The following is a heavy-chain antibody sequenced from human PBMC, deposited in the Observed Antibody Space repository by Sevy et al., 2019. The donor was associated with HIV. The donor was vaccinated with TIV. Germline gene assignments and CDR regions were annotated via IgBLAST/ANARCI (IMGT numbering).Heavy chain of an antibody. V-gene: IGHV1-69*13. CDR1: GGTFSSYA. CDR3: AREGGYYDSSGYYYVGSNFDY. D-gene: IGHD3-22*01. CDR2: IIPIFGTA. Sequence: ASVKVSCKASGGTFSSYAISWVRQAPGQGLEWMGGIIPIFGTANYAQKFQGRVTITADESTSKAYMELSSLRSEDTAVYYCAREGGYYDSSGYYYVGSNFDYWGQGTLVTVSS. J-gene: IGHJ4*02.